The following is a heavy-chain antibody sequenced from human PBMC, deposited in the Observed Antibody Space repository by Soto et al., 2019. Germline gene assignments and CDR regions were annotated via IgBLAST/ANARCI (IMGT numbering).Heavy chain of an antibody. Sequence: RASVKVSCKASGGTFSSYAISWVRQAPGQGLEWMGGIIPIFGTANYAQKFQGRVTITADESTSTAYMELSSLRSEDTAVYYCARITMVRGALGSMDVWGQGTTVTVSS. CDR3: ARITMVRGALGSMDV. CDR1: GGTFSSYA. D-gene: IGHD3-10*01. V-gene: IGHV1-69*13. J-gene: IGHJ6*02. CDR2: IIPIFGTA.